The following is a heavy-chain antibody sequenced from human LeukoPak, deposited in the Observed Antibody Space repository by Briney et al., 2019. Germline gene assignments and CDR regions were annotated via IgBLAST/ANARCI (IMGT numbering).Heavy chain of an antibody. CDR2: INPNSGGT. J-gene: IGHJ4*02. CDR1: GYTFTGYY. D-gene: IGHD3-22*01. Sequence: GASVKVSCKASGYTFTGYYVHWVRQAPGQGLEWMGWINPNSGGTNYAQKFQGWVTMTRDTSISTAYMELSRLRSDDTAVYYCARGADYYDSSGPPEDFDYWGQGTLVTVSS. CDR3: ARGADYYDSSGPPEDFDY. V-gene: IGHV1-2*04.